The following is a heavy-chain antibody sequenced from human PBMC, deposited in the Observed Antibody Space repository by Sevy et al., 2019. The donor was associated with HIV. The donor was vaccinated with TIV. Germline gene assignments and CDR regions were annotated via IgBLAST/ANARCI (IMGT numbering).Heavy chain of an antibody. D-gene: IGHD6-6*01. Sequence: GGSLRLSCAASGFTFSSYGMHWVRQTPGKGLEWVGVIWYDGSKKNYGDSVKGRFTISRDNSKNTLYLQMNSLGAEDTAVYYCARGLAALPGYYYGMDVWGQGTTVTVSS. V-gene: IGHV3-33*01. CDR3: ARGLAALPGYYYGMDV. J-gene: IGHJ6*02. CDR1: GFTFSSYG. CDR2: IWYDGSKK.